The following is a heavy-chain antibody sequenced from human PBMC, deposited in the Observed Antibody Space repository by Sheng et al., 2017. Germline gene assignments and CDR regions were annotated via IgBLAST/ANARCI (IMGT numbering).Heavy chain of an antibody. CDR2: IYYSGST. J-gene: IGHJ6*02. Sequence: QLQLQESGPGLVKPSETLSLTCTVSGGSISSSSYYWDWIRQPPGKGLEWIGSIYYSGSTFYNPSLKSRVTISVDTSKNQLSLKLNSVTAADTAVYYXARDRSYSGSYARLDVVGPR. V-gene: IGHV4-39*07. CDR3: ARDRSYSGSYARLDV. D-gene: IGHD1-26*01. CDR1: GGSISSSSYY.